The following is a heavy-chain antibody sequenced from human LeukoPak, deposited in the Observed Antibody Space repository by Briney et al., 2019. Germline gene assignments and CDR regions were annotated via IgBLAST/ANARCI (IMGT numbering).Heavy chain of an antibody. CDR1: GGSFSGYY. J-gene: IGHJ4*02. CDR3: ARGNIVVVPAAILYYFDY. D-gene: IGHD2-2*01. Sequence: SETLSLTCAVYGGSFSGYYWSWIRQPPGKGLEWIGEINHSGSTNYNPSLKSRVPISVDTSKNQFSLKLSSVTAADTAVYYCARGNIVVVPAAILYYFDYWGQGTLVTVSS. CDR2: INHSGST. V-gene: IGHV4-34*01.